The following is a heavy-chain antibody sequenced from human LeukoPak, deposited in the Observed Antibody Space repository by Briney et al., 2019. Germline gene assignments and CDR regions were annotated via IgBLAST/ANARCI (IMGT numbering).Heavy chain of an antibody. V-gene: IGHV4-61*08. CDR3: ARLGYCSGGSCYSRGFDY. CDR1: GGSISSGGYY. Sequence: MTSETLSLTCTVSGGSISSGGYYWSWIRQPPGKGLEWIGYIYYSGSTNYNPSLKSRVTISVDTSKNQFSLKLSSLTAADTAVYYCARLGYCSGGSCYSRGFDYWGQGTLVTVSS. D-gene: IGHD2-15*01. CDR2: IYYSGST. J-gene: IGHJ4*02.